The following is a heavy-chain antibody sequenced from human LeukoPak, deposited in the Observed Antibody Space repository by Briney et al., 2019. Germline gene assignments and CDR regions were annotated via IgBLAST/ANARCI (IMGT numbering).Heavy chain of an antibody. CDR1: GFTFSSYA. D-gene: IGHD2-15*01. CDR2: ISGSGGST. J-gene: IGHJ4*02. Sequence: GGSLRLSCAASGFTFSSYAMSWVRQAPGKGLEWVSAISGSGGSTHYADSVKGRFTISRDNSKNTLYLQMNSLRAEDTAVYYCAKGLRYCSGGSCYVEGACLDYWGQGTLVTVSS. V-gene: IGHV3-23*01. CDR3: AKGLRYCSGGSCYVEGACLDY.